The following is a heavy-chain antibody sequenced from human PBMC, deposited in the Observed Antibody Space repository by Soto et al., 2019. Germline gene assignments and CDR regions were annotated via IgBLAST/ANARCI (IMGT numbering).Heavy chain of an antibody. V-gene: IGHV1-69*06. CDR1: GCTFSSYA. CDR2: IIPIFGTA. CDR3: ARNLLYGHLTTVPVNWFDP. J-gene: IGHJ5*02. Sequence: VKVSCKASGCTFSSYAISWVGQAPGQGLEWMGGIIPIFGTANYAQKFQGRVTITADKSTSTAYMELSSLRSEDTAVYYCARNLLYGHLTTVPVNWFDPWGQATLDPVSS. D-gene: IGHD4-17*01.